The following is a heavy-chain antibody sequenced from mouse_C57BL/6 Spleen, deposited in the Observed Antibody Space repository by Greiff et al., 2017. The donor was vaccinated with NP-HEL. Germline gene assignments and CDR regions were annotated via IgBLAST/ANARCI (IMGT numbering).Heavy chain of an antibody. CDR3: ARGIHPYDYDEGFAY. Sequence: QVQLQQPGAELVKPGASVKMSCKASGYTFTSYWITWVKQRPGQGLEWIGDIYPGSGSTNYNEKFKSKATLTVDTCSSTAYMQLSSLTSEDSAVYYCARGIHPYDYDEGFAYWGQGTLVTVSA. J-gene: IGHJ3*01. D-gene: IGHD2-4*01. CDR2: IYPGSGST. CDR1: GYTFTSYW. V-gene: IGHV1-55*01.